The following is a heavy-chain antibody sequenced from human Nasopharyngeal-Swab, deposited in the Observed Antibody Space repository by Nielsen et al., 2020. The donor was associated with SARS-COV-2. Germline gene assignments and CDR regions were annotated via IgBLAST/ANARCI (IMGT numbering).Heavy chain of an antibody. CDR1: GYTLTVLP. J-gene: IGHJ3*02. CDR2: VVPEDGEP. D-gene: IGHD3-3*01. V-gene: IGHV1-24*01. Sequence: ASVKVSCKVSGYTLTVLPIHWVRQAPGKGLEWMGTVVPEDGEPIYAQNFQGRVTMTEDTSTYTAYLELSSLRSEDTAVYYCASEGSGVFGVVIYAFDIWGQGTLVTVSS. CDR3: ASEGSGVFGVVIYAFDI.